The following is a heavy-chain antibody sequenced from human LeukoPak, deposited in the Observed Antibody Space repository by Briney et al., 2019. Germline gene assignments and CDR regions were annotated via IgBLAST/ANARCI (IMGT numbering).Heavy chain of an antibody. V-gene: IGHV4-39*02. CDR1: GASISTTGYY. CDR3: ASDKGYSNNYFDY. J-gene: IGHJ4*02. D-gene: IGHD6-13*01. Sequence: SETLSLTCTVSGASISTTGYYWAWIRQPPGKGLQWIASIYYSGSTYYNSSLKSRVTISVDTSKNQFSLKLSSMTAADTAVYYCASDKGYSNNYFDYWGQGTLVTVSS. CDR2: IYYSGST.